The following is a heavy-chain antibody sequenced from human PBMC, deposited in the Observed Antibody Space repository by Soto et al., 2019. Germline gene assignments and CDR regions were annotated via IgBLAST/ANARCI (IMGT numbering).Heavy chain of an antibody. D-gene: IGHD3-10*02. CDR1: GGSFSSYY. V-gene: IGHV4-59*01. J-gene: IGHJ6*02. CDR3: AGPMSYFVSYYSAWNV. Sequence: SETLSLTCTVSGGSFSSYYWSWIRQPPGKGLEWIAYIYHSGSTNYNPSLKSRVTISRDTSRSQFSLKLRSVTAADTAIYYCAGPMSYFVSYYSAWNVWGQGTSVTVSS. CDR2: IYHSGST.